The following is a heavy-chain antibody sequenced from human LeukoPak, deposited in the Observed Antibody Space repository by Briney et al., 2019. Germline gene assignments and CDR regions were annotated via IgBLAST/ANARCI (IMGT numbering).Heavy chain of an antibody. Sequence: GASVKVSCKASGYPLTTYYMHWVRQAPGQGLEWVGIINPSGGSTNYAQKFQGRVTMTRDTSTSTVYMELSSLRSEDTAVYYCARESMIARERKFDFWGQGTLVTVSS. CDR1: GYPLTTYY. CDR2: INPSGGST. CDR3: ARESMIARERKFDF. V-gene: IGHV1-46*01. J-gene: IGHJ4*02. D-gene: IGHD3-16*01.